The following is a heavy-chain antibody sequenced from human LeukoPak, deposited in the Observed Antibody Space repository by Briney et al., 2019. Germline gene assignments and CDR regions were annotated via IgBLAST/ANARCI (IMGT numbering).Heavy chain of an antibody. V-gene: IGHV3-21*01. CDR1: GFTFSSYS. CDR2: ISSSSSYI. CDR3: ARVRGGIYDY. J-gene: IGHJ4*02. Sequence: GGSLTLSCAASGFTFSSYSMNWVRQAPGKGLEWVSSISSSSSYIYYADSVKGRFTISRDNAKNSLYLQMNSLRAEDTAVYYCARVRGGIYDYWGQGTLVTVSS. D-gene: IGHD2/OR15-2a*01.